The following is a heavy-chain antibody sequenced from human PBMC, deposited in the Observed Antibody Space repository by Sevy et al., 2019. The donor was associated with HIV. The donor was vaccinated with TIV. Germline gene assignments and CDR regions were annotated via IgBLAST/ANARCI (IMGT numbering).Heavy chain of an antibody. CDR1: GFTFSNYW. D-gene: IGHD6-13*01. CDR2: VNSDGTST. J-gene: IGHJ4*02. V-gene: IGHV3-74*01. Sequence: GGSLRLSCAASGFTFSNYWMHWVRQAPGKGLVWVSRVNSDGTSTTYADSVKGRFTISRDNAKNTLCLQMSSLRAEVTAVYYCVAANSWEDYWGQGTLVTVSS. CDR3: VAANSWEDY.